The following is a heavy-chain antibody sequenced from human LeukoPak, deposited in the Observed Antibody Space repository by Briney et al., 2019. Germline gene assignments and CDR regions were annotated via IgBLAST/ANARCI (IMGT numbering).Heavy chain of an antibody. CDR2: ISSSGSV. CDR3: ARIPLGYSGAYYFDY. D-gene: IGHD5-12*01. V-gene: IGHV4-4*09. CDR1: RGSISGSIRSYY. Sequence: SETLSLTCTVSRGSISGSIRSYYWSWLRQPPGKGLEWIGYISSSGSVNDNPSLRSPVTISADTSKNQFFLTLSSVSAADTAVYYCARIPLGYSGAYYFDYWGQGTLVTVSP. J-gene: IGHJ4*02.